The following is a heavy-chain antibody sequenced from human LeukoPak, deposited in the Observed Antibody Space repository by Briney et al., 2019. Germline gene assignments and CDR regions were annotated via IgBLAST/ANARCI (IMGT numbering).Heavy chain of an antibody. CDR3: ARDVGSGSGSNPFDY. J-gene: IGHJ4*02. Sequence: SQTLSLTCTVSGGSISSGGYYWSWIRQHPGKGLGWIGYIYYRGTTSYNPSLKSRVTISVDTSKNQFSLKLSSVTAADTAVYYCARDVGSGSGSNPFDYWGQGTLVTVSS. V-gene: IGHV4-31*03. CDR2: IYYRGTT. CDR1: GGSISSGGYY. D-gene: IGHD4-23*01.